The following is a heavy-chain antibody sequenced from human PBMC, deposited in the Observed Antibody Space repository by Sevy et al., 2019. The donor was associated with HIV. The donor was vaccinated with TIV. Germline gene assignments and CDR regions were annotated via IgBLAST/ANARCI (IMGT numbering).Heavy chain of an antibody. D-gene: IGHD4-17*01. CDR2: FDPEDGET. CDR1: GYTLTEFS. Sequence: ASVKVSCKVSGYTLTEFSMHWVRQAPGKGLEWMGTFDPEDGETIYAQKFQGRVTMTEDTSTDTAYMELSSLRAEDTAVYYCARDLPPSATTVAHFDFWGQGTLVTVSS. V-gene: IGHV1-24*01. CDR3: ARDLPPSATTVAHFDF. J-gene: IGHJ4*02.